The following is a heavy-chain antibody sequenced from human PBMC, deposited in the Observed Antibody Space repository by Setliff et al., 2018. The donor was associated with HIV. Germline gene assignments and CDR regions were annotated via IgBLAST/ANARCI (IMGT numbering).Heavy chain of an antibody. CDR2: IKSIAYGGTT. CDR1: GFTFGDYA. D-gene: IGHD3-10*01. Sequence: GGSLRLSCTASGFTFGDYAMNWVRQAPGKGLEWVGFIKSIAYGGTTEYAASVKGRFTISRDDSKSIAYLQMNSLKTEDTAVYYCTTDPMSQYYYGSGSYYLLSFDYWGQGTLVTVSS. J-gene: IGHJ4*02. CDR3: TTDPMSQYYYGSGSYYLLSFDY. V-gene: IGHV3-49*04.